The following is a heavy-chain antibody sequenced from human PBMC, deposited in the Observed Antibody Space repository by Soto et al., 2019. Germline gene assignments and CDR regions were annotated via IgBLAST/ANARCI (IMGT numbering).Heavy chain of an antibody. CDR1: GFTFSNYW. CDR3: VRVTIGWYGSDY. Sequence: EVQLVESGGGLVQPGGSLRLSCAASGFTFSNYWMHWVRLPPGKGLLWVSRINIGGSAANYAGSVEGRITVSRDDAKNTLFLQSDSLRVEDSVVYYCVRVTIGWYGSDYWWRGTPVTVSS. V-gene: IGHV3-74*01. CDR2: INIGGSAA. D-gene: IGHD6-19*01. J-gene: IGHJ4*02.